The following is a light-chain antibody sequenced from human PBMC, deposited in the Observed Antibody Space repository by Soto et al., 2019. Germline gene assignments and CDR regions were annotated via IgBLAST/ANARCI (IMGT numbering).Light chain of an antibody. V-gene: IGKV3-20*01. CDR3: QQYGSSGT. CDR2: GAS. J-gene: IGKJ1*01. CDR1: QSVSNNY. Sequence: EILLTQSPGPLSLSPGERATLPCGASQSVSNNYLAWYKQKPGQAPRLLIYGASNRATGIPDRLSGSGSGTDFTLTISRMEPDDFAVYYCQQYGSSGTFGYGTKVDIK.